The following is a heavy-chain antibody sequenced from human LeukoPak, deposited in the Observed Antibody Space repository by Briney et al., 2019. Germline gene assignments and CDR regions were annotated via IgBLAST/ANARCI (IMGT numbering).Heavy chain of an antibody. CDR3: AKDRTPLWFGSYLDY. CDR2: ISWNSGSI. J-gene: IGHJ4*02. D-gene: IGHD3-10*01. CDR1: GFTFDDYA. V-gene: IGHV3-9*01. Sequence: GGSLRLSCAASGFTFDDYAMHWVRHAPGKGLEWVSGISWNSGSIGYADSVKGRFTISRDNAKNSLYLQMNSLRAEDTALYYCAKDRTPLWFGSYLDYWGQGTLVTVSS.